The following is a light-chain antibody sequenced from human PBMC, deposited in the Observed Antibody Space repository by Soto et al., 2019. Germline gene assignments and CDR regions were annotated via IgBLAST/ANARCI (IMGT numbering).Light chain of an antibody. CDR1: SSDVGGYNY. Sequence: QSALTQPPSASGSPGQSVTISCTGTSSDVGGYNYVSWYQQHPGKAPKLIISEVSKRPSGVPARFSGSKSGNTASLTVSGRQAEDEADYYCTSHAGSNNYVFGTGTKLTVL. J-gene: IGLJ1*01. CDR2: EVS. CDR3: TSHAGSNNYV. V-gene: IGLV2-8*01.